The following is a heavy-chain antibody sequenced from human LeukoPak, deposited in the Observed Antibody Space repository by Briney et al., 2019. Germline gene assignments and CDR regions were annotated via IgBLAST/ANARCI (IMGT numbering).Heavy chain of an antibody. D-gene: IGHD5-24*01. CDR1: GYIFTTHW. CDR3: ARLAMESGDGYHYRWFDP. CDR2: IYPGDSDT. V-gene: IGHV5-51*01. Sequence: GESLKISCKVSGYIFTTHWIAWVRQMPGQGLEWMGIIYPGDSDTRYSPSLQGQVTISADKSMNTAYLQWSSLKASDTAMYYCARLAMESGDGYHYRWFDPWGQGTLVTVSS. J-gene: IGHJ5*02.